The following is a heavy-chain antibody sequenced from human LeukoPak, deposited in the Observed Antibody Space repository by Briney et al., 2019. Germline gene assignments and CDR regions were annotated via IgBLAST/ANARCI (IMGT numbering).Heavy chain of an antibody. J-gene: IGHJ4*02. V-gene: IGHV3-30-3*01. CDR1: GFTFSSYA. CDR2: ISYDGSNK. CDR3: ARDLGSGYYTGDY. D-gene: IGHD3-3*01. Sequence: PGGSLRLSCAASGFTFSSYAMHWVRQAPGKGLEWVAVISYDGSNKYYADSVKGRFTISRDNSKNTLYLQMNSLRAEDTAVYYCARDLGSGYYTGDYWGQGTLVTVSS.